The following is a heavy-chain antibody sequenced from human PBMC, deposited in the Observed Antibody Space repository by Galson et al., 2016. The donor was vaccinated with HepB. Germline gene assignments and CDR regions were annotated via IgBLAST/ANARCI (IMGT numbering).Heavy chain of an antibody. Sequence: SVKVSCKASGFVFTSYGISWVRQAPGQGLEWMGWINVYSGHTNYAQKFQGRVTMTTDISTSTAYMELRSLRSDDTAVYYCARAWGNWFDPWGQGSLVTVSS. CDR2: INVYSGHT. J-gene: IGHJ5*02. V-gene: IGHV1-18*01. D-gene: IGHD3-16*01. CDR3: ARAWGNWFDP. CDR1: GFVFTSYG.